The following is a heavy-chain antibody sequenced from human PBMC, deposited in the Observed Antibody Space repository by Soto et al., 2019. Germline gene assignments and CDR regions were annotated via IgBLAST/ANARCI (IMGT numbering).Heavy chain of an antibody. Sequence: QVQLVQSGAEVEKPGASVTVSCKASGYAFSRFGIGWVRQAPGQGLGWMGWISTYNGYTEYAEKFQGRVTMTRDTSTSTAYMELRSLRPDDTAIYYCARDFGTQVALVPAVMRGPFDHWGQGTLVTVSS. D-gene: IGHD2-2*01. CDR2: ISTYNGYT. CDR3: ARDFGTQVALVPAVMRGPFDH. CDR1: GYAFSRFG. J-gene: IGHJ4*01. V-gene: IGHV1-18*01.